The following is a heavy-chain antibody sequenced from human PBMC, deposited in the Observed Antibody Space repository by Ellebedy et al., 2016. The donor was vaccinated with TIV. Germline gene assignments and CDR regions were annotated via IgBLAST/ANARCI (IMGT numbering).Heavy chain of an antibody. CDR1: GFTFSSSW. D-gene: IGHD3-22*01. CDR3: ARVYDSNDY. Sequence: PGGSLRLSCAASGFTFSSSWMNWVRQAPGKGLELVANINQDGSEKHYVDSVKGRFTISRDNAKNSVFLQMNSLRAEDTAAYYCARVYDSNDYWGQGTLVTVSS. V-gene: IGHV3-7*01. J-gene: IGHJ4*02. CDR2: INQDGSEK.